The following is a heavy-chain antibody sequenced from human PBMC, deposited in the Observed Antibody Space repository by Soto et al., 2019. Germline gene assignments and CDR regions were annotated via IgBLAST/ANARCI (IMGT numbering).Heavy chain of an antibody. CDR2: IVVGSGNT. Sequence: SVKVSCKASGFTFTSSAVQWVRQARGQRLEWIGWIVVGSGNTNYAQKFQERVTITRDMSTSTAYMELSSLRSEDTAVYYCAASILGATHAGQSDYWGQGTLVTVSS. V-gene: IGHV1-58*01. J-gene: IGHJ4*02. CDR1: GFTFTSSA. CDR3: AASILGATHAGQSDY. D-gene: IGHD1-26*01.